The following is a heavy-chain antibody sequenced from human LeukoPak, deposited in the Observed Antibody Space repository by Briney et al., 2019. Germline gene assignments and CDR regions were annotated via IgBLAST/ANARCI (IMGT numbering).Heavy chain of an antibody. CDR2: IYHSGST. D-gene: IGHD4-23*01. V-gene: IGHV4-30-2*01. J-gene: IGHJ3*02. CDR3: ARAYGGNSGPYDAFDI. Sequence: SQTLSLTCAVSGGSISSGGYSWSWIRQPPGKGLECIGYIYHSGSTYYNPSLKSRVTISVDRSKNQFSLKLSSVTAADTAVYYCARAYGGNSGPYDAFDIWGQGTMVTVSS. CDR1: GGSISSGGYS.